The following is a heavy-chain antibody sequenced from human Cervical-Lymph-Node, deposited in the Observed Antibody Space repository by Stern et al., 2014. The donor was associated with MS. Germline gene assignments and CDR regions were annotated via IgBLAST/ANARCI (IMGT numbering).Heavy chain of an antibody. CDR3: ARDIVVVVAATYYYYGMDV. J-gene: IGHJ6*02. D-gene: IGHD2-15*01. CDR2: IYSGCSP. CDR1: GFTVSSNY. V-gene: IGHV3-53*01. Sequence: EVQLVESGGGLIQPGGSLRLSCAASGFTVSSNYMRWVRQAPGKGLEWVSVIYSGCSPSYADSVKGRFTSSRDNSKNTLYLQMNSLRAEDTAVYYCARDIVVVVAATYYYYGMDVWGQGTTVTVSS.